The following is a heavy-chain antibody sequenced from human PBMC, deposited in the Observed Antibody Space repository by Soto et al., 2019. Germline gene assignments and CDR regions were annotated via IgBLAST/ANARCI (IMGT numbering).Heavy chain of an antibody. CDR3: AREGVGMDV. CDR1: GFTFSSYG. Sequence: GGSLRLSCAASGFTFSSYGMHWVRQAPGKGLEWVAVIWYDGSNKYYADTVKGRFTISRDNSKNTLYLQMNSLRAEDTAVYYCAREGVGMDVWGQGTTVTVSS. J-gene: IGHJ6*02. V-gene: IGHV3-33*01. CDR2: IWYDGSNK.